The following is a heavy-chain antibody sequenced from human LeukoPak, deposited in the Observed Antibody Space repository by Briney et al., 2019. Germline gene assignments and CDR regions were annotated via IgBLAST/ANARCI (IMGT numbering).Heavy chain of an antibody. CDR1: GFTFSDYY. CDR3: ARHGSGSSFDY. CDR2: ISSSSSYT. Sequence: PGGSLRLSCAASGFTFSDYYMSWIRQAPGKGLEWVSYISSSSSYTNYADSVKGRFTISRDNAKNSLYLQMNSLRSDDTAVYYCARHGSGSSFDYWGQGTLVTVSS. D-gene: IGHD5-12*01. J-gene: IGHJ4*02. V-gene: IGHV3-11*03.